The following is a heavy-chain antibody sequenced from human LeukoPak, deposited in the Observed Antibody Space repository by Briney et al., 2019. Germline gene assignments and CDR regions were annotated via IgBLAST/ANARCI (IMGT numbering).Heavy chain of an antibody. CDR3: AKGPSPYFDY. Sequence: TGGSLRLSCAASGFTFDNHAMSWVRQAPGKGLEWVSAISGSGGSTYYADSVKGRFTISRDNSKNTLYLQMNSLRAEDTAVYYCAKGPSPYFDYWGQGTLVTVSS. J-gene: IGHJ4*02. V-gene: IGHV3-23*01. CDR2: ISGSGGST. CDR1: GFTFDNHA.